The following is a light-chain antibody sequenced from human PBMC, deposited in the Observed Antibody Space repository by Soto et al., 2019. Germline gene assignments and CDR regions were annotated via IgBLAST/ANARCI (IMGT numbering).Light chain of an antibody. CDR2: EVS. J-gene: IGLJ3*02. CDR3: TSSPSNSVVV. Sequence: QSALTQPASVSGSPGQSITISCSGTSSDVDDYNNVSWYQQHPGKAPKLMIYEVSHRLSGVSNRFSGSNSGSTASLTISGLQDEDEADYYCTSSPSNSVVVFGGGTKLTVL. CDR1: SSDVDDYNN. V-gene: IGLV2-14*01.